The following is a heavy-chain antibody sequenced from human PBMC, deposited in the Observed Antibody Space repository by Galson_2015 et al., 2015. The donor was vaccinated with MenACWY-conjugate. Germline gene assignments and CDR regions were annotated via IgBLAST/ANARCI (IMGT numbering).Heavy chain of an antibody. CDR3: ARHPPGGRGMDV. CDR1: GYSFTTYW. J-gene: IGHJ6*02. Sequence: QSGAEVKKPGESLKISCKGSGYSFTTYWIGWVRQLPGKGLEWMGLISPGDSNIRYSPAFQGRVTISADKSISTAYLQWNSLQASDTAIYYCARHPPGGRGMDVWGQGTRVTVSS. CDR2: ISPGDSNI. V-gene: IGHV5-51*01. D-gene: IGHD1-26*01.